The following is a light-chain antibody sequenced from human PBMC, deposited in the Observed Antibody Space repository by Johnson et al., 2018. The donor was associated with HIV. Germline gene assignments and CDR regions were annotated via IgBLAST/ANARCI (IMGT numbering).Light chain of an antibody. CDR2: DNN. CDR3: GTWDTSLSAVYV. CDR1: SSNIGNND. V-gene: IGLV1-51*01. Sequence: QSVLTQPPSVSAAPGQKVTISCSGSSSNIGNNDVSWYQQLPGTAPKLLIYDNNKRPSGIPDRFSGSKSGTSATLGITGLQTGDEADYYCGTWDTSLSAVYVFGTGTKVTVL. J-gene: IGLJ1*01.